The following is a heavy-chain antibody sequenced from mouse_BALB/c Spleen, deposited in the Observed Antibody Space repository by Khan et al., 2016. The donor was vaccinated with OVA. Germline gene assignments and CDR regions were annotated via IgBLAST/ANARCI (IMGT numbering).Heavy chain of an antibody. J-gene: IGHJ2*01. CDR2: ISSGGTYT. D-gene: IGHD2-3*01. CDR1: GFSFSSYS. CDR3: PRHRGYYCPNPSFDY. Sequence: EVELVESGGGLVRPGGSLKLSCAASGFSFSSYSMSWVRQTPEKRLEWVATISSGGTYTYYTDSVKGRFTISRDNAKNTLYLQMSSLKSEDTAIYYCPRHRGYYCPNPSFDYWGQGTTLTVSS. V-gene: IGHV5-6-4*01.